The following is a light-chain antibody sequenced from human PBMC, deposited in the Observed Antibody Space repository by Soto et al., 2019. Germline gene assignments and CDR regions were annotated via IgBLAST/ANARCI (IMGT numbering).Light chain of an antibody. CDR2: EVT. CDR3: SSPAGINIVV. J-gene: IGLJ3*02. V-gene: IGLV2-8*01. CDR1: SSDVGGYNY. Sequence: QSALTKPPSASGSPGQSVAISCTGTSSDVGGYNYVSWYQQHPGKAPKRMIHEVTKRPSGVPDRFSGSKSGNKASLTVSGLQAEDEAAYYCSSPAGINIVVFGGGTKVTV.